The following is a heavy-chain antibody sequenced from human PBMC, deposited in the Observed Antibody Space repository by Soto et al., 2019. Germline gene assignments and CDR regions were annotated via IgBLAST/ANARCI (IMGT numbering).Heavy chain of an antibody. CDR3: ARGQAGSGSYYKNPHYYYYGMDV. V-gene: IGHV1-69*13. CDR2: IIPIFGTA. Sequence: SVKVSCKASGSTFSSYAISWARQAPGQGLEWMGGIIPIFGTANYAQKFQGRVTITAYESTSTAYMELSSLSSEVTVVYYCARGQAGSGSYYKNPHYYYYGMDVWG. CDR1: GSTFSSYA. D-gene: IGHD3-10*01. J-gene: IGHJ6*02.